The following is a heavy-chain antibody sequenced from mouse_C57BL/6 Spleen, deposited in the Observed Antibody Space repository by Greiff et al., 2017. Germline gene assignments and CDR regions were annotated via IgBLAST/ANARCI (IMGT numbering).Heavy chain of an antibody. V-gene: IGHV1-42*01. CDR1: GYSFTGYY. CDR3: ASWGYGNYWYFDV. CDR2: INPSTGGT. D-gene: IGHD2-1*01. Sequence: EVQLKESGPELVKPGASVKISCKASGYSFTGYYMNWVKQSPEKSLEWIGEINPSTGGTTYNQKFKAKATLTVDKSSSTAYMQLKSLTSEDSAVYYCASWGYGNYWYFDVWGTGTTVTVSS. J-gene: IGHJ1*03.